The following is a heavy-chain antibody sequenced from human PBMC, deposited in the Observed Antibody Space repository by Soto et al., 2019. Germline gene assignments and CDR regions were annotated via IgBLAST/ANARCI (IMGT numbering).Heavy chain of an antibody. CDR2: INHSGST. D-gene: IGHD3-22*01. CDR1: GGSISSSDYY. Sequence: SETLSLTCTVSGGSISSSDYYWGWIRQPPGKGLEWIGKINHSGSTYYNPSLKSRVTISVDTSKNQFSLKLSSVTAADTAVYYCAIEVSGYLYWGQGTLVTVSS. V-gene: IGHV4-39*07. CDR3: AIEVSGYLY. J-gene: IGHJ4*02.